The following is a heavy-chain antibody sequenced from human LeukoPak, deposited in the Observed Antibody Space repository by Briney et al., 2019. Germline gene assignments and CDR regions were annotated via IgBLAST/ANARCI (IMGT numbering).Heavy chain of an antibody. J-gene: IGHJ4*02. CDR1: GFMFISHG. Sequence: GGSLRLSCAASGFMFISHGMNWVRQAPGKGLEWVSTVSASGDSTYYADSVKGRFTISRDNSKNTLYLQMNSLRAEDTAVYYCARVEYDSSGAYYFDYWGQGTLVTVSS. D-gene: IGHD3-22*01. CDR3: ARVEYDSSGAYYFDY. CDR2: VSASGDST. V-gene: IGHV3-23*01.